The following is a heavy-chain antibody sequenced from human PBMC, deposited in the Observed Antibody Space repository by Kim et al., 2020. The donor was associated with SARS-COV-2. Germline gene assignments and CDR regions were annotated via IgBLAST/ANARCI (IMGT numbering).Heavy chain of an antibody. CDR3: NHDPTDAFDI. CDR1: GFTFSSYS. Sequence: GGSLRLSCAASGFTFSSYSMNWVRQAPGKGLEWVSSISSSSSYIYYADSVKGRFTISRDNAKNSLYLQMNSLRAEDTAEYYCNHDPTDAFDIWGQGTMVTVSS. V-gene: IGHV3-21*01. CDR2: ISSSSSYI. J-gene: IGHJ3*02. D-gene: IGHD3-3*01.